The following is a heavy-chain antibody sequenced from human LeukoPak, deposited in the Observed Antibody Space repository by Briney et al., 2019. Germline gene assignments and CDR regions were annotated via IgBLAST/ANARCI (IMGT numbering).Heavy chain of an antibody. CDR2: INQGGST. Sequence: SETLSLTCAVEGGAFNDYYWSWVRQSPEKGLEWIAEINQGGSTIYNPSLKNRVTMSIDTTRKHFSLQLASLTAADTAVYFCARRGIWIEWNFEYWGQGVLVTV. D-gene: IGHD5-12*01. V-gene: IGHV4-34*01. J-gene: IGHJ4*02. CDR3: ARRGIWIEWNFEY. CDR1: GGAFNDYY.